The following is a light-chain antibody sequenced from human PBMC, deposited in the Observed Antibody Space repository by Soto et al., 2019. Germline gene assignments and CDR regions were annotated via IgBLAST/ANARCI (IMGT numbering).Light chain of an antibody. Sequence: EIVVTQSSGPLSAPPGERATLSCRASQSVSSNLAWYQQKPGQAPRLLIYGASNRATVVPDRFSVSGSGTVFTLTIDSLQSEDFAVYYCHQYNDWPPASGGGT. CDR3: HQYNDWPPA. V-gene: IGKV3-15*01. J-gene: IGKJ4*01. CDR2: GAS. CDR1: QSVSSN.